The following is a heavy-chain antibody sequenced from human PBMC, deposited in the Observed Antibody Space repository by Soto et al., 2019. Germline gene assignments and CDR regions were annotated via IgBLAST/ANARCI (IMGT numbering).Heavy chain of an antibody. J-gene: IGHJ5*02. CDR2: INSDGTTT. Sequence: EVQLVESGGGLVQPGGSLRLSCAASGFTFRSNWMHWVRQAPGKGLVWVSRINSDGTTTTYADSVRGRFTISRDNAKNTLYLPMSGLRAEDTAVYYCATVGTGSYDGFDPWGQGTLVTVSS. CDR3: ATVGTGSYDGFDP. D-gene: IGHD1-1*01. V-gene: IGHV3-74*01. CDR1: GFTFRSNW.